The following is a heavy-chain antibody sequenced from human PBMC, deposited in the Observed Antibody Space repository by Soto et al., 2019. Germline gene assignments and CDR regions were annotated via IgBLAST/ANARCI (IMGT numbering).Heavy chain of an antibody. J-gene: IGHJ5*02. CDR2: IYYSGST. CDR3: ARHAYYYGSGSYMLPWFDP. V-gene: IGHV4-39*01. CDR1: GGSISSSSYY. Sequence: SETLSLTCTVSGGSISSSSYYWGWIRQPPGKGLEWIGSIYYSGSTYYNPSLKSRVTISVDTSKNQFSLKLSSVTAADTAVYYCARHAYYYGSGSYMLPWFDPWGQGTLVTVPS. D-gene: IGHD3-10*01.